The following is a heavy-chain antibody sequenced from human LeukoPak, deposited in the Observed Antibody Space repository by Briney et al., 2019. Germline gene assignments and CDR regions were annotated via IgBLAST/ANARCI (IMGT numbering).Heavy chain of an antibody. CDR3: ARERASGGPDY. J-gene: IGHJ4*02. D-gene: IGHD1-26*01. CDR1: GGSISSYY. Sequence: SETLSLTCTVSGGSISSYYWSWIRQPAGKGLEWIGRIYTSGSTNYNPSLKSRATMSVDTPKNQFSLKLSSVTAADTAVYYCARERASGGPDYWGQGTLVTVSS. V-gene: IGHV4-4*07. CDR2: IYTSGST.